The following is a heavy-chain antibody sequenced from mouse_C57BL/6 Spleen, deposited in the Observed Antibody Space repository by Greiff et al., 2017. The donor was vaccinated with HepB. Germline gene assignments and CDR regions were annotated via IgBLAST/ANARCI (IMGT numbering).Heavy chain of an antibody. D-gene: IGHD1-1*01. CDR2: IHPNSGST. J-gene: IGHJ1*03. CDR1: GYTFTSYW. Sequence: QVQLQQPGAELVKPGASVKLSCKASGYTFTSYWMHWVKQRPGQGLEWIGMIHPNSGSTNYNEKFKSKATLTVDKSSSTACMQLSSLTSEDSAVYYCARKDYGSNHWYFDVWGTGTTVTVSS. CDR3: ARKDYGSNHWYFDV. V-gene: IGHV1-64*01.